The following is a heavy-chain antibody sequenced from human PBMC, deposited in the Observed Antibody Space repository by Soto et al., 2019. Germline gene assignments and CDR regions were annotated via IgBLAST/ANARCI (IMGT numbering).Heavy chain of an antibody. CDR2: NIPIFGTA. V-gene: IGHV1-69*13. Sequence: GASVKVSWKASGGTFSSYAISWLRQAPGQGLEWMGGNIPIFGTANYAQKFPGRLTNTADESTSTAYMELSSLRSEHMAVYYCARDCVDGPFGYWGQGTLVTVSS. D-gene: IGHD3-9*01. CDR1: GGTFSSYA. J-gene: IGHJ4*02. CDR3: ARDCVDGPFGY.